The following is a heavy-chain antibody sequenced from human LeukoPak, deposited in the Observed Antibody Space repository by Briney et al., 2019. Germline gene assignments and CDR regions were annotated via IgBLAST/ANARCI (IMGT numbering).Heavy chain of an antibody. D-gene: IGHD3-22*01. CDR2: INPYNDNT. CDR3: ARERYYYDSSGIDY. CDR1: GYTFTAFG. Sequence: GASVKVSCKASGYTFTAFGVSWVRQAPGQGLEWMGWINPYNDNTDYAQKFQGRVSMTTDTATSTVYMELRSLISDDTAVYYCARERYYYDSSGIDYWGQGTLVTVSS. V-gene: IGHV1-18*01. J-gene: IGHJ4*02.